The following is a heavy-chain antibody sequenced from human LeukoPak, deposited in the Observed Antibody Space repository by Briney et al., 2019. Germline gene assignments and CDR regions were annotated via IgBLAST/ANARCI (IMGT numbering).Heavy chain of an antibody. V-gene: IGHV4-39*01. CDR2: IYYSGST. D-gene: IGHD5-18*01. CDR3: ARQGGYGDAFDI. J-gene: IGHJ3*02. Sequence: SETLSLTCTVSGGSISSSSYYWGWIRQPPGKGLEWIGSIYYSGSTYYNPSLKSRVTISVDTSKNQFSLKLSSVTAADTAVYYCARQGGYGDAFDIWGQGTMVTVSS. CDR1: GGSISSSSYY.